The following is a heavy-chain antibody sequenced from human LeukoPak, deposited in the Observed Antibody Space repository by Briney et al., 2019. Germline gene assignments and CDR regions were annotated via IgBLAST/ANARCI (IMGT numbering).Heavy chain of an antibody. CDR2: ISAYNGNT. J-gene: IGHJ4*02. D-gene: IGHD3-9*01. CDR3: ARDGYYDILTGYYTLDY. CDR1: GYTFTIYG. Sequence: ASVKVSCKAFGYTFTIYGISWVRQAPGQGLEWMGWISAYNGNTNYAQKLQGRVTMTADTSTSTAYMELRSLRSDDTAVYYCARDGYYDILTGYYTLDYWGQGTLVTVSS. V-gene: IGHV1-18*01.